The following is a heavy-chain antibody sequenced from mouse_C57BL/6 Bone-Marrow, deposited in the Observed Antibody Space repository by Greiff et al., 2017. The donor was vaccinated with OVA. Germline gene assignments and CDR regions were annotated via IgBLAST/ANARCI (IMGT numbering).Heavy chain of an antibody. Sequence: EVHLVESGGGLVKPGGSLKLSCAASGFAFSSYAMSWVRQTPGKRLEWVATISDGGGYTYYPDNVKGRFTISRDNAKNKLYLQMSHLKSEDTAMYYCASLTVVATSPVWGTGTTLTVSS. J-gene: IGHJ1*03. CDR2: ISDGGGYT. CDR3: ASLTVVATSPV. V-gene: IGHV5-4*01. CDR1: GFAFSSYA. D-gene: IGHD1-1*01.